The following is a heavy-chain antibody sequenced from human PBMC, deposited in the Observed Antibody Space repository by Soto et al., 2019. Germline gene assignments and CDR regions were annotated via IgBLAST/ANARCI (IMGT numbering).Heavy chain of an antibody. CDR1: GFTFNNYA. CDR2: ISGGGDTT. V-gene: IGHV3-23*01. D-gene: IGHD3-10*01. J-gene: IGHJ4*02. CDR3: AKGRGGSGSLTPRVDF. Sequence: EVQLLESGGGLVQPGGSLRLSCAASGFTFNNYAMTWVRQAPGKGLELVSAISGGGDTTSYADSVKGRFTVSRDGSKNTLYLQMSSLRAADTAVYYCAKGRGGSGSLTPRVDFWGQGTLVTVSS.